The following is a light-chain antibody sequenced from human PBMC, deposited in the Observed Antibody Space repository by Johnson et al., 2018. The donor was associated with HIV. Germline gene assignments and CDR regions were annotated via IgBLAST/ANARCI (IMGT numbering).Light chain of an antibody. CDR2: ENN. Sequence: QSVLTQPPSVSAAPGQKVTISCSGSSSNIGNNYVSWYQQLPGAAPKVVLYENNKRPSGIPDRFSGSKSGTSATLDITGLHTGDEAESDCGTWDRSLTSHYVFGTGTKVTVL. J-gene: IGLJ1*01. CDR1: SSNIGNNY. V-gene: IGLV1-51*02. CDR3: GTWDRSLTSHYV.